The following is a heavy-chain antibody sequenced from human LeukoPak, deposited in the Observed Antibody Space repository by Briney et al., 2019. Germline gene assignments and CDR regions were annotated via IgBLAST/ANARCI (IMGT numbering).Heavy chain of an antibody. CDR2: ISSSSSYI. Sequence: GGTLRLSCAASGFTFSSYGMSWVRQAPGKGLEWVSSISSSSSYIYYADSVKGRFTISRDNAKNSLYLQMNSLRAEDTAVYYCARDLSQVTTILDYWGQGTLVTVSS. J-gene: IGHJ4*02. CDR1: GFTFSSYG. D-gene: IGHD5-12*01. V-gene: IGHV3-21*01. CDR3: ARDLSQVTTILDY.